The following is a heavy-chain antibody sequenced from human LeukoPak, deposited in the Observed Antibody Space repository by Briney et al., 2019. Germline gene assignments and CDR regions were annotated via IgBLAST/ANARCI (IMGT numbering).Heavy chain of an antibody. CDR1: GGSISSGGYY. V-gene: IGHV4-31*03. Sequence: SETLSLTCTVSGGSISSGGYYWSWIRQHPGKGLEWIGYIYYSGSTYYNPSLESRVTISVDTSKNQFSLKLSSVTAADTAVYYCARISYDSSGPMDVWGQGTTVTVSS. D-gene: IGHD3-22*01. J-gene: IGHJ6*02. CDR2: IYYSGST. CDR3: ARISYDSSGPMDV.